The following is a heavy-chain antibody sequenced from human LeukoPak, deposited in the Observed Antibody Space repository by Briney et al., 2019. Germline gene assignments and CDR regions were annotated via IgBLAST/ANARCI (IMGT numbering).Heavy chain of an antibody. J-gene: IGHJ4*02. D-gene: IGHD6-19*01. CDR2: ISSSSSYI. CDR1: GFTFSSYS. Sequence: PGGSLRLSCAASGFTFSSYSMNWVRQAPGKGLEWVSSISSSSSYIYYADSVKGRFTISRDNAKNSLYLQMNSLRAEDTAVYYCAKDHIAVAGTPADYWGQGTLVTVSS. V-gene: IGHV3-21*01. CDR3: AKDHIAVAGTPADY.